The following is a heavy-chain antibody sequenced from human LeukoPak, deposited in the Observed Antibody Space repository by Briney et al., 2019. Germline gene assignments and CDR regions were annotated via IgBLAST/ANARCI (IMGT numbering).Heavy chain of an antibody. V-gene: IGHV4-4*09. CDR2: T. Sequence: TNYNPSLKSRVTISVDTSKNQFSLKLSSVTAADTAVYYCAVSIAAAGTFAGDYYYYYGMDVWGQGTTVTVSS. J-gene: IGHJ6*02. CDR3: AVSIAAAGTFAGDYYYYYGMDV. D-gene: IGHD6-13*01.